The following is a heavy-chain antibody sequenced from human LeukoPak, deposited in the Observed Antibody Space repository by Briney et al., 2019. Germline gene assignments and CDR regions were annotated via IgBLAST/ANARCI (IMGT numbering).Heavy chain of an antibody. J-gene: IGHJ4*02. D-gene: IGHD6-13*01. Sequence: SGPVLVKPTETLTLTCTVSGFSLSNTGMGVSWIRQPPGKALEWLAHIFSNDEKSYSTSLKSRLTISKDTSKSRVVLTMTNMDPADTATYYCARMAPYSSSWDFDYWGQGTLVTVSS. V-gene: IGHV2-26*01. CDR2: IFSNDEK. CDR3: ARMAPYSSSWDFDY. CDR1: GFSLSNTGMG.